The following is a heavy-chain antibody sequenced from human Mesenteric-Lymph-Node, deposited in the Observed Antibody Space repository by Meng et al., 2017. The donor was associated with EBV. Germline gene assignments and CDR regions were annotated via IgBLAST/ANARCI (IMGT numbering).Heavy chain of an antibody. Sequence: QGQVVQAGTEGKKPWASVTVSCKASGYTFTDYYVHWVRQAPGQGLEWMGIIDPSGGSTNYAQKFRRRVTMTRDTSTSTVNMELTRMTSDDTAVYYCARDQGCGDDCGDSALDNWGQGTLVTVSS. CDR2: IDPSGGST. CDR3: ARDQGCGDDCGDSALDN. D-gene: IGHD2-21*02. J-gene: IGHJ4*02. V-gene: IGHV1-46*01. CDR1: GYTFTDYY.